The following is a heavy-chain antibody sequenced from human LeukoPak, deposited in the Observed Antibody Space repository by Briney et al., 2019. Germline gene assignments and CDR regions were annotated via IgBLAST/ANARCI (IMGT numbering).Heavy chain of an antibody. D-gene: IGHD3-22*01. Sequence: GGSLRLSCAASGFTFSSYAMSWVRQAPGKGLEWVSAISGSGGSTYYADSVKGRFTISRDNSKNTLYLQMNSLRAEDTAVYYCAKTPYDSSRPEGYYYYYMDVWGKGTTVTVSS. CDR2: ISGSGGST. CDR1: GFTFSSYA. J-gene: IGHJ6*03. V-gene: IGHV3-23*01. CDR3: AKTPYDSSRPEGYYYYYMDV.